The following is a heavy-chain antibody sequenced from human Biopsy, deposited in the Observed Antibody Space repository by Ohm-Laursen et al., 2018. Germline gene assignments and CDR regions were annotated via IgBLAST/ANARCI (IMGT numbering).Heavy chain of an antibody. D-gene: IGHD6-19*01. CDR2: IYDRGSTA. CDR1: GDSVSIGSFY. Sequence: SDTLSLTCTVSGDSVSIGSFYWTWIRQPPGQGLEYIGYIYDRGSTANYNPSLESRVTMSVDMPKNQFSLKLSSVTAADTAIYYCARGMRSSGWPYFDSWGQGTLVTVSS. J-gene: IGHJ4*02. CDR3: ARGMRSSGWPYFDS. V-gene: IGHV4-61*01.